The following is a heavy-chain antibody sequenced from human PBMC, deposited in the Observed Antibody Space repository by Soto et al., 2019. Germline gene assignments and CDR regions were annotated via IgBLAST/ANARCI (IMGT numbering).Heavy chain of an antibody. CDR2: IHSDGSSA. CDR3: ARGVITGSD. Sequence: EVQLVESGGGIVQPGGSLRLSCAASEFTFTNYWIHWVRQAPGKGLVWLSRIHSDGSSASYADSVKGRFTMSRDSAKNMVYLQMKSLTTEDTAVYYCARGVITGSDWGQGTLVAVSS. D-gene: IGHD1-26*01. J-gene: IGHJ4*02. CDR1: EFTFTNYW. V-gene: IGHV3-74*01.